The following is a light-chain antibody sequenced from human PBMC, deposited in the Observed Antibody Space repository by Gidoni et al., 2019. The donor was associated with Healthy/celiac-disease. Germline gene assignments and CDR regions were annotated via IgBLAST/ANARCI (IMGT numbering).Light chain of an antibody. Sequence: EIVLTQSPATLSLSPGERATLSCRASQSVSSYLAWYQQKPGQAPRLLIYDASNRATGIPARFSGSGSGTDFTLTISSLEPEDCAVYYCQQRSTPITFGQGTRLEIK. CDR1: QSVSSY. CDR2: DAS. CDR3: QQRSTPIT. V-gene: IGKV3-11*01. J-gene: IGKJ5*01.